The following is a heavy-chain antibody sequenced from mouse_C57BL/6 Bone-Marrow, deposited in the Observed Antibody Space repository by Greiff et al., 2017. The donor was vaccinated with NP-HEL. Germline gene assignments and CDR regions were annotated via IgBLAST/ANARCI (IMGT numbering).Heavy chain of an antibody. CDR1: GFTFSNYW. V-gene: IGHV6-3*01. D-gene: IGHD1-1*01. CDR2: IRLKSDNYAT. Sequence: DVQLQESGGGLVQPGGSMKLSCVASGFTFSNYWMNWVRQSPEKGLEWVAQIRLKSDNYATHYAESVKGRFTISRDDSKSSVYLQMNNLRAEDTGIYYCTDGLLRGYFDVWGTGTTVTVSS. CDR3: TDGLLRGYFDV. J-gene: IGHJ1*03.